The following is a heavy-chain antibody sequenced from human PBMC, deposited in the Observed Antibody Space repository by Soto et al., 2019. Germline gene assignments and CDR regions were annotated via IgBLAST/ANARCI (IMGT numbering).Heavy chain of an antibody. D-gene: IGHD3-10*01. CDR2: IYHSGST. CDR3: ARDEGLGVNYYYYGMDV. V-gene: IGHV4-39*02. CDR1: GGSIYSRGYY. J-gene: IGHJ6*02. Sequence: ETLSLTCTVSGGSIYSRGYYWAWIRQPPGKGLEWIGSIYHSGSTYYSPSLKSRLVISVDTSKNQFSLKLSSVTAEDTAVYYCARDEGLGVNYYYYGMDVWGQGTTVTVSS.